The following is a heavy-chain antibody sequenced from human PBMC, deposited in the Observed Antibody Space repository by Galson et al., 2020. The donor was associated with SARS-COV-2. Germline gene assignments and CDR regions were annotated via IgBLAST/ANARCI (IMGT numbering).Heavy chain of an antibody. CDR1: GFTFSSYA. CDR3: ALPGGNEYYYYYGMDV. V-gene: IGHV3-23*01. CDR2: ISGSGGST. Sequence: GSLRLSCAASGFTFSSYAMSWVRQAPGKGLEWVSAISGSGGSTYYADSVKGRFTISRDNSKNTLYLQMNSLRAEDTAVYYCALPGGNEYYYYYGMDVWGQGTTVTVSS. J-gene: IGHJ6*02. D-gene: IGHD2-15*01.